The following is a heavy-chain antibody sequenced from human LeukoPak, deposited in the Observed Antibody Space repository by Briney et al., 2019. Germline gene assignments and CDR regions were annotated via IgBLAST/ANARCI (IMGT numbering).Heavy chain of an antibody. CDR1: GGSISSGSYY. V-gene: IGHV4-61*02. D-gene: IGHD3-22*01. CDR2: IYTSGST. Sequence: SETLSLTCTVSGGSISSGSYYWSWIRQPAGKGLEWIGRIYTSGSTNYNPSLESRVTISVDTSKNQFSLKLSSVTAADTAVYYCARDRTGYYDSSGYPLDAFDIWGQGTMVTVSS. CDR3: ARDRTGYYDSSGYPLDAFDI. J-gene: IGHJ3*02.